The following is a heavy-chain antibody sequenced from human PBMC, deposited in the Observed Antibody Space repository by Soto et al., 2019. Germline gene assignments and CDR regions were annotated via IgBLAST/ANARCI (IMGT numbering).Heavy chain of an antibody. CDR3: ARYCSGDRCKPHYYYFYIDV. V-gene: IGHV3-7*01. Sequence: EVQLVESGGGLVQPGGSLRLSCAASGFTFSNHWMSWVRQVPGKGLEWVASIKQDGSDKYYVDSVKGRFTISRDNAKNSLFLQLNSLRAEDTAVFYCARYCSGDRCKPHYYYFYIDVWGKGTTVTVSS. CDR2: IKQDGSDK. J-gene: IGHJ6*03. D-gene: IGHD2-15*01. CDR1: GFTFSNHW.